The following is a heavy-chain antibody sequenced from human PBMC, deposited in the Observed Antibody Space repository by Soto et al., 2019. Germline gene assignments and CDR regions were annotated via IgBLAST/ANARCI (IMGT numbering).Heavy chain of an antibody. CDR2: IKFDGSEK. D-gene: IGHD2-2*01. CDR3: VKDGGYCSSSTCYSPRNHYFDS. CDR1: GFTFSDYW. V-gene: IGHV3-7*03. J-gene: IGHJ4*02. Sequence: GGSLRLSCEASGFTFSDYWMSWVRQAPGKGPEWVANIKFDGSEKQYVDSVRGRFTISRDNSRNSLFLQMNSLRAGDTAVYYCVKDGGYCSSSTCYSPRNHYFDSWGQGTLVTVSS.